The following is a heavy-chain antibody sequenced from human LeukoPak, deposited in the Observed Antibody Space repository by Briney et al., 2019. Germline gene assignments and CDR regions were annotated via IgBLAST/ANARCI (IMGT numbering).Heavy chain of an antibody. CDR3: ARGITTVVAATAFDP. D-gene: IGHD2-15*01. CDR2: IYYSGST. V-gene: IGHV4-39*07. J-gene: IGHJ5*02. Sequence: SETLSLTCTVSGGSISSSSYYWGWIRQPPGKGLEWIGSIYYSGSTYYNPSLKSRVTISVDTSKNQFSLKLSSVTAADTAVYYCARGITTVVAATAFDPWGQGTLVTVSS. CDR1: GGSISSSSYY.